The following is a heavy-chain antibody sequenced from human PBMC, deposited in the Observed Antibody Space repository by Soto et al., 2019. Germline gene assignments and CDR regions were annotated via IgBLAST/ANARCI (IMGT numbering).Heavy chain of an antibody. Sequence: PGGSLRLSCAASGFTFSSYAMHWVRQAPGKGLEWVAVISYDGSNKYCADSVKVRFTISRDNSKNTLYLQMNSLRAEDTAVYYCASPYYDFWSGYYWPNYYYYGMDVWGQGTTVTVSS. CDR1: GFTFSSYA. CDR2: ISYDGSNK. D-gene: IGHD3-3*01. J-gene: IGHJ6*02. V-gene: IGHV3-30-3*01. CDR3: ASPYYDFWSGYYWPNYYYYGMDV.